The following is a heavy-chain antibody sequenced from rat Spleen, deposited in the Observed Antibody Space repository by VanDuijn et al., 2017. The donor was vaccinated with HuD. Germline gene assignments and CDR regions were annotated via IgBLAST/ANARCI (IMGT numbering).Heavy chain of an antibody. CDR2: ISTGGGNT. CDR1: GFTFNNYW. J-gene: IGHJ2*01. CDR3: ARHRNYGGIPFDF. V-gene: IGHV5-25*01. Sequence: EVQLVESGGGLVQPGRSLKLSCVASGFTFNNYWMSWIRQAPKKGLEWVASISTGGGNTYYRDSVKGRFTISRDNAKITLYLQVDSLRSEDTATYYCARHRNYGGIPFDFWGQGVMVTVSS. D-gene: IGHD1-11*01.